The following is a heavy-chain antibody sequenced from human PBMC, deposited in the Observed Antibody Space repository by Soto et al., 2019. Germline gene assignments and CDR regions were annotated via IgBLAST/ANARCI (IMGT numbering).Heavy chain of an antibody. Sequence: SETLSLTCTVSGGSISSYYWSWIRQPPGKGLEWIGYIYYSGSTNYNPSLKSRVTISVDTSKNQFSLKLSSVTAADTAVYYCARERYDYIWGSYLHTTEGNYYYYMDVWGKGTTVTVSS. J-gene: IGHJ6*03. D-gene: IGHD3-16*02. CDR3: ARERYDYIWGSYLHTTEGNYYYYMDV. CDR2: IYYSGST. V-gene: IGHV4-59*01. CDR1: GGSISSYY.